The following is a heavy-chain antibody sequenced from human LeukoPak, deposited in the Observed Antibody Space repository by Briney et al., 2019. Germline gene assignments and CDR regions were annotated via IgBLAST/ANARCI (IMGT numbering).Heavy chain of an antibody. Sequence: GESLKISCKGSGYNFVTKWIGWVRQMPGKGLEWMGIISPGDSDTRYNPSFQGQVTLSADKSITTAYLQWSSLKASDTGIYFCARLTDDGSIAAASVSDYYYYYMDVWGKGTTVTVSS. V-gene: IGHV5-51*01. J-gene: IGHJ6*03. CDR2: ISPGDSDT. CDR3: ARLTDDGSIAAASVSDYYYYYMDV. D-gene: IGHD6-13*01. CDR1: GYNFVTKW.